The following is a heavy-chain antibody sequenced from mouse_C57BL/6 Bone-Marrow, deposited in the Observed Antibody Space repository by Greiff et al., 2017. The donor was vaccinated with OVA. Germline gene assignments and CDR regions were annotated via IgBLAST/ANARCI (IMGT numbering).Heavy chain of an antibody. CDR2: IYPGDGDT. CDR3: ARRDNYSTS. CDR1: GYAFSSSW. Sequence: VQLQQSGPELVKPGASVKISCKASGYAFSSSWMNWVKQRPGKGLEWIGRIYPGDGDTNYNGKFKGKATLTADKSSSTAYMQLSNLTSEDSAVYFCARRDNYSTSWGQGTSVTVSS. V-gene: IGHV1-82*01. J-gene: IGHJ4*01. D-gene: IGHD2-5*01.